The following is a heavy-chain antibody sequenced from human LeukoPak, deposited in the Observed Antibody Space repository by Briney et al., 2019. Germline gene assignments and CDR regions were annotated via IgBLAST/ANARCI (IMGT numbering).Heavy chain of an antibody. CDR1: GFTFDDYV. D-gene: IGHD4-17*01. J-gene: IGHJ4*02. CDR2: ISGDGGST. V-gene: IGHV3-43*02. Sequence: GGSLRLSCAASGFTFDDYVMHWVRQAPGKGLEWVSLISGDGGSTYYADSVKGRFTISRDNSKNSLCLQMNSLRTEDTALYYCAKDIGDYVEYYFDYWGQGTLVTVSS. CDR3: AKDIGDYVEYYFDY.